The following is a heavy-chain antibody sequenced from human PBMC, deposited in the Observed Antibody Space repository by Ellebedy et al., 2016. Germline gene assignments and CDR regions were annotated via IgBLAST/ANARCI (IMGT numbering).Heavy chain of an antibody. V-gene: IGHV1-18*01. CDR1: SYTFTSYG. CDR2: ISAYNGNT. D-gene: IGHD5-18*01. J-gene: IGHJ4*02. Sequence: ASVKVSXKASSYTFTSYGISWVRQAPGQGLEWMGWISAYNGNTNYAQKLQGRVTMTTDTSTSTAYMELSRLRSDDTAVYYCARGGYPDYFDYWGQGTLVTVSS. CDR3: ARGGYPDYFDY.